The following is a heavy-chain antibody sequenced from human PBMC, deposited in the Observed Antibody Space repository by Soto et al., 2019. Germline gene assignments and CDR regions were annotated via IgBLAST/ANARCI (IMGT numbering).Heavy chain of an antibody. D-gene: IGHD1-20*01. CDR2: IYHSGST. CDR1: GGSISSSNG. CDR3: ARTRGEESITGTPPYYYYGMDV. J-gene: IGHJ6*02. Sequence: PSETLSLTCAVSGGSISSSNGWSWVRQPPGKGLEWIGEIYHSGSTNYNPSLKSRVTISVDKSKNQFSLKLSSVTAADTDVYYCARTRGEESITGTPPYYYYGMDVWGQGTTVTVSS. V-gene: IGHV4-4*02.